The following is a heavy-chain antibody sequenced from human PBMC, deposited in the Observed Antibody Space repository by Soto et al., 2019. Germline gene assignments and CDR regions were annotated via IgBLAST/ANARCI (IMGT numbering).Heavy chain of an antibody. CDR2: IYHSGST. CDR1: GGSISSSNW. V-gene: IGHV4-4*02. D-gene: IGHD3-22*01. J-gene: IGHJ6*02. Sequence: PSETLSLTYAVSGGSISSSNWWSWVRQPPGKGLEWIGEIYHSGSTNYNPSLKSRVTISVDKSKNQFSLKLSSVTAADTAVYYCAVVKSSGYPYYYYGMDVWGQGTTVTVSS. CDR3: AVVKSSGYPYYYYGMDV.